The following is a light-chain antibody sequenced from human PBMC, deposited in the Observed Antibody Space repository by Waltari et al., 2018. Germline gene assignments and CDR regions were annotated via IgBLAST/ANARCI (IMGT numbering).Light chain of an antibody. Sequence: DIKMSQSPSSVSTSVGDRVTITCRASQGISTWLAWYQKKPGKAPNLLIYDASTLQSGVPSRFSGNGSGTDFTFTISSLQPDDFATYYCQQANSFPITFGQGTRLEIK. CDR1: QGISTW. CDR3: QQANSFPIT. CDR2: DAS. V-gene: IGKV1-12*01. J-gene: IGKJ5*01.